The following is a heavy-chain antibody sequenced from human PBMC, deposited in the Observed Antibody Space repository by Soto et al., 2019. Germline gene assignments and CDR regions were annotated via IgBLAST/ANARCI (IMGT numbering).Heavy chain of an antibody. V-gene: IGHV1-24*01. CDR2: FDPEDGET. CDR1: GYTLTELS. Sequence: ASVKVSCKVSGYTLTELSMHWVRQAPGKGLEWMGGFDPEDGETIYAQKFQGRVTMTEDTSTDTAYMELSSLRSEDTAVYYCATGGPGNIVLVPAAIDYGMDVWGQGTTVTVSS. CDR3: ATGGPGNIVLVPAAIDYGMDV. D-gene: IGHD2-2*01. J-gene: IGHJ6*02.